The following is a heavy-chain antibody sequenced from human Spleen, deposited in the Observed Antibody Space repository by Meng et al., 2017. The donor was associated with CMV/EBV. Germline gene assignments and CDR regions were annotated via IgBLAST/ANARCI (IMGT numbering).Heavy chain of an antibody. CDR2: IRSNTYGGTT. V-gene: IGHV3-49*02. Sequence: WVRQAPGKGLEWVGLIRSNTYGGTTEYAASLEGRFTISRDDSKNIAYLQMYSLKTEDTAVYYCSRDRYLLRFLEFVPSGMDVWGQGTTVTVSS. J-gene: IGHJ6*02. D-gene: IGHD3-3*01. CDR3: SRDRYLLRFLEFVPSGMDV.